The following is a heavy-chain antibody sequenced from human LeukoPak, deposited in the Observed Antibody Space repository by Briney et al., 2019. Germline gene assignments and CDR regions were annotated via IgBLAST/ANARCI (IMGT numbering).Heavy chain of an antibody. CDR3: ASLVGFSLYY. CDR1: GFTFSIAW. D-gene: IGHD1-26*01. Sequence: PGGSLRLSCAASGFTFSIAWMSWVRQDPGKGLEWVGNIAVRYGDRTTDYAAPVKGRITIARDDTKGKLYLQMDSLQHEDTAVYYCASLVGFSLYYRGQGTLVTVSS. J-gene: IGHJ4*02. V-gene: IGHV3-15*04. CDR2: IAVRYGDRTT.